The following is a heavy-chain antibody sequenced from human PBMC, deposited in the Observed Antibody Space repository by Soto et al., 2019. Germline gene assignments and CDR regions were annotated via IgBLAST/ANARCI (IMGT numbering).Heavy chain of an antibody. CDR2: FTPEDGET. CDR3: GTGVYSNSSGHAPDY. D-gene: IGHD3-22*01. Sequence: GASVKVSCKLSGSSLSEWSIHWVRQAPGKGLEWMGGFTPEDGETVYAHKFLGRVTMTEDKSAHTAFLELTSLKFDDTAVYFCGTGVYSNSSGHAPDYWGQGTLVTVSS. J-gene: IGHJ4*02. V-gene: IGHV1-24*01. CDR1: GSSLSEWS.